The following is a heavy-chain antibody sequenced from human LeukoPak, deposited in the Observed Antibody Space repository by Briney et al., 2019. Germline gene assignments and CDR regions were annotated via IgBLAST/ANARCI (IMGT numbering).Heavy chain of an antibody. V-gene: IGHV4-4*07. CDR2: IYIAGYT. CDR3: ARDAGWFGEFFYYMEV. J-gene: IGHJ6*03. Sequence: SETLSLTCTVPSGSSTNYYWSWIRQPAGKGLAWIGRIYIAGYTHYNPSLEDRATMSADTSNNRFTLTLTSVTAADTGVYYCARDAGWFGEFFYYMEVWGQGTTVTVSS. CDR1: SGSSTNYY. D-gene: IGHD3-10*01.